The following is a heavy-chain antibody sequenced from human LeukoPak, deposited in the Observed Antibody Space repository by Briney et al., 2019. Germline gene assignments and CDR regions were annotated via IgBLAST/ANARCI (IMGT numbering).Heavy chain of an antibody. D-gene: IGHD2-15*01. CDR3: ARGFCSGGTCFDY. J-gene: IGHJ4*02. Sequence: GGSLRLSCAASGFSVNSNYMSWVRQAPGKGLEWVSYIYRGSDTDYADSVKGRFTISTDNSKNTMYLQMSSLRVEDTAVYYCARGFCSGGTCFDYWGQGTLVTVSS. CDR2: IYRGSDT. V-gene: IGHV3-53*01. CDR1: GFSVNSNY.